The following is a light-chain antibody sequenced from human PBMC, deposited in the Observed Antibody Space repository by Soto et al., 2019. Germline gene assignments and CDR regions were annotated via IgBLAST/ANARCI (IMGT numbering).Light chain of an antibody. CDR1: QSISSY. CDR2: AAS. V-gene: IGKV1-39*01. J-gene: IGKJ1*01. Sequence: DIQMTQSPSSLSASVGDRVTITCRASQSISSYLNWYQQKPGKAPKLLIYAASNLQSGVPSRFSGSGSGTNFTLSLNSLQPEDFATYYCQQGYSNPWTFGQGTKVDTK. CDR3: QQGYSNPWT.